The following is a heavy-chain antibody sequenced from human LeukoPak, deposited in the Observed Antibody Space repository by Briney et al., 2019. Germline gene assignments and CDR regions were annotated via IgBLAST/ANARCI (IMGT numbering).Heavy chain of an antibody. Sequence: GGSLRLSCAASEFTFDDYGMSWVRQAPGKGLEWVSGINWNGGSTGYADSVKGRFTISRDNSKNTLYLQMNSLRAEDTAVYYCAKTSLLLWFGDWGQGTLVTVSS. D-gene: IGHD3-10*01. CDR2: INWNGGST. CDR3: AKTSLLLWFGD. V-gene: IGHV3-20*04. J-gene: IGHJ4*02. CDR1: EFTFDDYG.